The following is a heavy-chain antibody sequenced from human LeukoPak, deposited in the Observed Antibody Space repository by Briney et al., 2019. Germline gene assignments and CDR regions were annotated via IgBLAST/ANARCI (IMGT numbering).Heavy chain of an antibody. CDR2: ISSNGGST. CDR1: GFTFSSYA. CDR3: ARGVQNYYDSSGYHPSYYFDY. J-gene: IGHJ4*02. Sequence: LAGGSLRLSCAASGFTFSSYAMHWVRQAPGKGLEYVSAISSNGGSTYYANSVKGRFTISRDNSKNTLYLQMGSLRAEDMAVYYCARGVQNYYDSSGYHPSYYFDYWGQGTLVTVSS. D-gene: IGHD3-22*01. V-gene: IGHV3-64*01.